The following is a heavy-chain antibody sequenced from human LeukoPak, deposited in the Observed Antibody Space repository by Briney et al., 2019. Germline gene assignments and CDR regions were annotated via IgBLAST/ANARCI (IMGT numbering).Heavy chain of an antibody. Sequence: GGSLRLSCAASGFTFSSYAMSWVRQAPGKGLEWVSSISTGSSYIYYADSVKGRFTISRDNAKNSLYLQMNSLRAEDTAVYYCARGGSRITGTTDYWGQGTLVTVSS. CDR1: GFTFSSYA. CDR2: ISTGSSYI. J-gene: IGHJ4*02. D-gene: IGHD1-7*01. CDR3: ARGGSRITGTTDY. V-gene: IGHV3-21*01.